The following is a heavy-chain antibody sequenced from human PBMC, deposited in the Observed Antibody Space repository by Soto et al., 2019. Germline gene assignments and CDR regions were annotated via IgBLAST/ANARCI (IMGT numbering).Heavy chain of an antibody. J-gene: IGHJ4*02. D-gene: IGHD4-17*01. V-gene: IGHV1-69*13. CDR1: GGTFSSYA. CDR2: IIPIFGTA. Sequence: SVKVSCKASGGTFSSYAISWVRQAPGQGLEWMGGIIPIFGTANYAQKFQGRVTITADESTSTAYMELSSLRSEDTAVYYCASPNPDYGDWSLGYWGQGTLVTVSS. CDR3: ASPNPDYGDWSLGY.